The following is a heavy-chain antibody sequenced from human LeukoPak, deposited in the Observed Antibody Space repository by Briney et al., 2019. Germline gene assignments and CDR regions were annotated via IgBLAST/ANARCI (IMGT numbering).Heavy chain of an antibody. V-gene: IGHV1-46*01. CDR1: GYTFTNYY. CDR2: NNPSSGTT. D-gene: IGHD6-19*01. CDR3: ARDRGLLYGSSGCLDS. J-gene: IGHJ4*02. Sequence: ASVKVSCKASGYTFTNYYIHWVRQAPGQGLEWMGLNNPSSGTTSYAQKFQGRVTMTRDTSTSTVYMELSSLTSEDTAVYYCARDRGLLYGSSGCLDSWGQGTPVTVSS.